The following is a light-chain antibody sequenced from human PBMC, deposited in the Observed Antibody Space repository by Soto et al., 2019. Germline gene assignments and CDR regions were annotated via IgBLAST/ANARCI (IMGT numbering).Light chain of an antibody. CDR1: SSNIGAGYD. J-gene: IGLJ2*01. Sequence: QSVLTQPPSVSGAPGQSVTISCTGTSSNIGAGYDIHWYQQPPGTAPKLVIYNNHNRPSGVPDRFSGSKSGTSGSLAITGLQAEDEADYFCSSYSRDTTVLFGGGTKLTVL. V-gene: IGLV1-40*01. CDR3: SSYSRDTTVL. CDR2: NNH.